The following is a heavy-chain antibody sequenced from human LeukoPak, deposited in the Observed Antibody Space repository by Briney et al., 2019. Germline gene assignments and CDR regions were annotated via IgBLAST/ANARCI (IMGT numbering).Heavy chain of an antibody. CDR1: GFTFSSYS. J-gene: IGHJ4*02. Sequence: GGSLRLSCAASGFTFSSYSLNWVRQAPGKGLEWVSSISSSSSYIYYADSVKGRFTISRDNAKNSLYLQVNSLRAEDTAVYYCARELNAVAHSWGQGTLVTVSS. D-gene: IGHD6-19*01. CDR3: ARELNAVAHS. CDR2: ISSSSSYI. V-gene: IGHV3-21*01.